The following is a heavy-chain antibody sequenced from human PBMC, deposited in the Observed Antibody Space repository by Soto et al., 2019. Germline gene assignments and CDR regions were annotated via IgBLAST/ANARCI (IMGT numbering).Heavy chain of an antibody. CDR2: IYTSGST. CDR1: GGSISSYY. V-gene: IGHV4-4*07. D-gene: IGHD3-3*01. J-gene: IGHJ6*02. CDR3: ARARYDFWSGYPGSYGMDV. Sequence: PSETLPLTCTVSGGSISSYYWSWIRQPAGKGLEWIGRIYTSGSTNYNPSLKSRVTMSVDTSKNQFSLKLSSVTAADTAVYYCARARYDFWSGYPGSYGMDVWGQGTTVTVSS.